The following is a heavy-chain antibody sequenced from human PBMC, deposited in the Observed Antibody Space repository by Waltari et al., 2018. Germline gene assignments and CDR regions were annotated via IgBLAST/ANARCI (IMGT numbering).Heavy chain of an antibody. Sequence: EVQLVESGGGLVQQGGSLRRSGAAPGCPFRTNWMHWVRQAPGKGLVWVSRINGDGSTTSYADSVKGRFAISRDNAKNTLYLQVDSLRAEDTAVYYCATSRDGYNLIGDYWGQGTLVTVSS. V-gene: IGHV3-74*01. D-gene: IGHD5-12*01. CDR1: GCPFRTNW. J-gene: IGHJ4*02. CDR2: INGDGSTT. CDR3: ATSRDGYNLIGDY.